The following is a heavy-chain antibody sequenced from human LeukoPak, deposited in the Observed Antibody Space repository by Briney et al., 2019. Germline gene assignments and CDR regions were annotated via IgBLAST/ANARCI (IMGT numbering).Heavy chain of an antibody. D-gene: IGHD6-13*01. V-gene: IGHV4-59*01. Sequence: SETLSLTCSVSGDSLNTFYWSWIRQPPGKGLGWIGYIHYTGSTSYNPSLKSRVTISVDTSKNQLSLNLNSVTAADTAVYYCAKGFGIAWYVFLFDYWGQGSLVTVSS. CDR2: IHYTGST. J-gene: IGHJ4*02. CDR3: AKGFGIAWYVFLFDY. CDR1: GDSLNTFY.